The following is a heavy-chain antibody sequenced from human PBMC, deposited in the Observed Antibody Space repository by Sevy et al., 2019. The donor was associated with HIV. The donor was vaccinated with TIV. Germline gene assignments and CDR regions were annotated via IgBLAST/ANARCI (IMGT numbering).Heavy chain of an antibody. Sequence: GSLRLSCAASGFAFSTHAMHWVRQAPGKGLEWVAVISYEGTETFYTASVEGRFTISRDNSKNMLSLQINSLRPEDTAVYYCARDGGYSIKWYPLYWGHGTLVTVSS. CDR1: GFAFSTHA. D-gene: IGHD1-26*01. CDR2: ISYEGTET. J-gene: IGHJ4*01. V-gene: IGHV3-30-3*01. CDR3: ARDGGYSIKWYPLY.